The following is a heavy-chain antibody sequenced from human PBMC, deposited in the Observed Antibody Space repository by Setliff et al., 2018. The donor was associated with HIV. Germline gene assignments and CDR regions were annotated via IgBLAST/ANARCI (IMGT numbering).Heavy chain of an antibody. J-gene: IGHJ6*03. CDR3: ARDRYTWNYGKNYMDV. D-gene: IGHD1-7*01. Sequence: ASETLSLTCAVYGGSFSGYYWSWIRQPPGKGLEWIGEINHSGSTNYNPSLKSRVTISVDTSKKQFSLKLSSVTAADTAVYYCARDRYTWNYGKNYMDVWGKGTTVTVSS. CDR2: INHSGST. V-gene: IGHV4-34*01. CDR1: GGSFSGYY.